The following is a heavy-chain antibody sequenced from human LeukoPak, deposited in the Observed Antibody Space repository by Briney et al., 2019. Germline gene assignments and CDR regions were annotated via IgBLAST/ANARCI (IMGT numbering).Heavy chain of an antibody. CDR3: ARERGGSGSYYNEDWRAFDI. CDR2: ISYDGSNK. CDR1: GFTFSHYG. V-gene: IGHV3-30*19. Sequence: QAGGSLRLSCAASGFTFSHYGMHWVRQAPGKGLEWVAVISYDGSNKYYADSVKGRFTISRDNSKNTLYLQMNSLRAEDTAVYYCARERGGSGSYYNEDWRAFDILGQGTMVTVSS. D-gene: IGHD3-10*01. J-gene: IGHJ3*02.